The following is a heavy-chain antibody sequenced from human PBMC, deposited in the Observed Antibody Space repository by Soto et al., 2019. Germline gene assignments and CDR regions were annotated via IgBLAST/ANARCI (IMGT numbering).Heavy chain of an antibody. CDR3: TRDPEGDLDFDY. CDR2: ISTDKGKT. V-gene: IGHV1-18*01. CDR1: GYTFTSYG. J-gene: IGHJ4*02. D-gene: IGHD2-21*02. Sequence: ASVKVSCKTSGYTFTSYGISWVRQAPGQGLEWMGWISTDKGKTSYAQKFQGRVTMTTDTSTSTGYLELSSLTGEDTAVYYCTRDPEGDLDFDYWGQGTLVTVSS.